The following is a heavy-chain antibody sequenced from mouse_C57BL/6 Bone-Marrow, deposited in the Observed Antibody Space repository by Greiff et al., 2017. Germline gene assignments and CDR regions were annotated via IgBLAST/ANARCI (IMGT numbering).Heavy chain of an antibody. CDR1: GYTFTSYW. CDR3: ARSGYDYDEAWFAY. CDR2: IDPSDSYT. Sequence: QVQLQQPGAELVRPGTSVKLSCKASGYTFTSYWMHWVKQRPGQGLEWIGVIDPSDSYTNYNQKFKGKATLTVDTSSSTAYMQLSSLTSEDSAVYYCARSGYDYDEAWFAYWGQGTLVTVSA. D-gene: IGHD2-4*01. J-gene: IGHJ3*01. V-gene: IGHV1-59*01.